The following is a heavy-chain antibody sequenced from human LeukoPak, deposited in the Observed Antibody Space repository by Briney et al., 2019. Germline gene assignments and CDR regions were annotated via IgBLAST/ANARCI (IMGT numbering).Heavy chain of an antibody. CDR3: ARVVGATLGTFDY. J-gene: IGHJ4*02. D-gene: IGHD1-26*01. Sequence: ASVKVSCKASGGTFSSYAISWVRQAPGQGLEWMGRIIPILGIANYAQKFQGRVTITADKSTSTAYMELSSLRSEDTAVYYRARVVGATLGTFDYWGQGTLVTVSS. V-gene: IGHV1-69*04. CDR1: GGTFSSYA. CDR2: IIPILGIA.